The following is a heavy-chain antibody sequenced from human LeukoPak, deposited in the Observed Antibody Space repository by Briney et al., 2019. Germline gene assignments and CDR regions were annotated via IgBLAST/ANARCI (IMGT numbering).Heavy chain of an antibody. V-gene: IGHV3-74*01. Sequence: HSGGSLRLSCAASGFTFSSYWMHWVRHAPGKGLVWVSRINSDGRSTTYADSVKGRFTISRDNAKNTLYLQMNSLRAEDTAVYYCARARPGGYNWFDPWGQGTLVTVSS. CDR1: GFTFSSYW. CDR3: ARARPGGYNWFDP. D-gene: IGHD3-16*01. J-gene: IGHJ5*02. CDR2: INSDGRST.